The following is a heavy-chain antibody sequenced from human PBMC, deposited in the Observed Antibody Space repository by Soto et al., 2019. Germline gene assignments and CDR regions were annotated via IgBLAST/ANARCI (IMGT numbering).Heavy chain of an antibody. Sequence: ASVKVSCKASGYTFNTYSISWVRQAPGQGLEWMGWISGYNGDTHYAQKFQGRVTMTTDTSTSTAYMELRSLRSDDTAMYYCARENVLSYVDTTMVDYFDYWGQGTLVTVSS. J-gene: IGHJ4*02. CDR3: ARENVLSYVDTTMVDYFDY. V-gene: IGHV1-18*01. CDR1: GYTFNTYS. D-gene: IGHD5-18*01. CDR2: ISGYNGDT.